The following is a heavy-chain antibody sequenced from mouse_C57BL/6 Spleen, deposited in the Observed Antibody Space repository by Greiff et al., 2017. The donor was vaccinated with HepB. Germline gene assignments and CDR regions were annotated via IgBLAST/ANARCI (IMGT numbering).Heavy chain of an antibody. J-gene: IGHJ4*01. Sequence: EVQLKESGGGLVKPGGSLKLSCAASGFTFSDYGMHWVRQAPEKGLEWVAYISSGSSTIYYADTVKGRFTISRDNAKNTLFLQMTSLRSEDTAMYYCARVYDYGDYYAMDYWGQGTSVTVSS. CDR3: ARVYDYGDYYAMDY. CDR1: GFTFSDYG. V-gene: IGHV5-17*01. CDR2: ISSGSSTI. D-gene: IGHD2-4*01.